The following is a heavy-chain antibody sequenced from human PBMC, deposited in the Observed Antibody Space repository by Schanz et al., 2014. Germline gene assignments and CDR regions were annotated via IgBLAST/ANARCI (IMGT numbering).Heavy chain of an antibody. J-gene: IGHJ6*02. CDR2: INTADTT. CDR1: GFTFTTFA. V-gene: IGHV3-23*01. CDR3: ARRVPYSFGLDV. Sequence: EQVLESGGGFVQPGGSLRLSCATSGFTFTTFAMTWVRQSPGKGLEWVSAINTADTTYYADSVKGRFTVSRDNSKNTLYLQMNSLRDEDTAMYYCARRVPYSFGLDVWGQGATVTVSS. D-gene: IGHD1-1*01.